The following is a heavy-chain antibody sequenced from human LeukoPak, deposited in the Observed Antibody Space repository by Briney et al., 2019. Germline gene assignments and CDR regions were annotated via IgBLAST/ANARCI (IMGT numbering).Heavy chain of an antibody. J-gene: IGHJ3*02. Sequence: SETLSLTCAVYGGSFSGYYWSWIRQPPGKGLEWIGEINHSGSTNYNPSLKSRVTISVDTSKNQFSLKLSSVTAADTAVYYCARKKVVVYAFDIWGQGTMVTVPS. CDR3: ARKKVVVYAFDI. V-gene: IGHV4-34*01. D-gene: IGHD2-15*01. CDR1: GGSFSGYY. CDR2: INHSGST.